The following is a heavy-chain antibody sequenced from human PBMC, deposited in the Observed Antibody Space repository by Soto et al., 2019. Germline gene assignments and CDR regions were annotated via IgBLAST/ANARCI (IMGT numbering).Heavy chain of an antibody. CDR3: ARIQALYWFDP. CDR2: IYHSGST. Sequence: QVQLQESGPGLVRPSGTLSLTCAVSAGSISTTDWWSWVRQPPGKGLEWIGEIYHSGSTNYNPSLGRRVTLSVDKSKNQFSLKLSSVTAADTAVYYCARIQALYWFDPWGQGILVTVSS. J-gene: IGHJ5*02. V-gene: IGHV4-4*02. CDR1: AGSISTTDW.